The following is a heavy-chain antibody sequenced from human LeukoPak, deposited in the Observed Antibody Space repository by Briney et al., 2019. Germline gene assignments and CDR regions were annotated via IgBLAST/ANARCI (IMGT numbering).Heavy chain of an antibody. CDR1: GYTFTSYD. D-gene: IGHD6-19*01. J-gene: IGHJ4*02. Sequence: VASVKVSCKASGYTFTSYDINWVRQATGQGLEWMGWMNPNSGNTGYAQKFQGRVTMTRNTSISTAYMELSSLRSEDTAVYYCARGYSYSSGWYTPYYFDYWGQGTLVTVSS. V-gene: IGHV1-8*01. CDR3: ARGYSYSSGWYTPYYFDY. CDR2: MNPNSGNT.